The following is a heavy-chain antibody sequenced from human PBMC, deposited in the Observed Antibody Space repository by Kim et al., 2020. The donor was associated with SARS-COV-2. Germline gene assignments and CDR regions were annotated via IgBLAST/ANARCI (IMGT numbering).Heavy chain of an antibody. V-gene: IGHV1-3*01. CDR3: ARVEGRGGTPRAFDI. D-gene: IGHD1-26*01. Sequence: QEFQGRVTITRDTSASTAYMELSSLRSEDTAVYYCARVEGRGGTPRAFDIWGQGTMVTVSS. J-gene: IGHJ3*02.